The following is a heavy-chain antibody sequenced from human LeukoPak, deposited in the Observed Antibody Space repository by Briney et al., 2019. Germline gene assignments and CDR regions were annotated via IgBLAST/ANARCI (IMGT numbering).Heavy chain of an antibody. CDR3: ARVVLLGYCSGGSCRDYYYYYYGMDV. CDR2: ISSISSYI. D-gene: IGHD2-15*01. J-gene: IGHJ6*02. CDR1: GLTFSSYS. Sequence: GGSLRLSCAASGLTFSSYSMNWVRQAPGKGLEWVSSISSISSYIYYADSVKGRFTISRDNAKNSLYLQMNSLRAEDTAVYYCARVVLLGYCSGGSCRDYYYYYYGMDVWGQGTTVTVSS. V-gene: IGHV3-21*01.